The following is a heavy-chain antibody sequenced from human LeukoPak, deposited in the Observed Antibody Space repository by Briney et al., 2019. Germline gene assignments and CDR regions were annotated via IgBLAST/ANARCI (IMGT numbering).Heavy chain of an antibody. Sequence: GGSLRLSCAASGFTFSIYGMHWVRQAPGKGLEWVTFIRSDGSKTHYADSVKGRFTISRDNSKNTLYLQMNSLRVEDTAVYYCAKPGIAVPAAFDIWGQGTMVTVSS. V-gene: IGHV3-30*02. CDR3: AKPGIAVPAAFDI. J-gene: IGHJ3*02. D-gene: IGHD6-19*01. CDR2: IRSDGSKT. CDR1: GFTFSIYG.